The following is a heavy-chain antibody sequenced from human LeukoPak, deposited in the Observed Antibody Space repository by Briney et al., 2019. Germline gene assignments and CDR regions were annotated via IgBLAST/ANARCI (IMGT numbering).Heavy chain of an antibody. V-gene: IGHV4-39*02. Sequence: SETLSLTCTVSGGSISSSNYYWGWIPQPPGKGLEWIGSIYYSGSTYYNPSLKSRVTISVDTSKNHFSLKLSSVTAADTAVYYCARLGYYMLTESVGGYHYWGQGTLVTVSS. D-gene: IGHD3-9*01. CDR1: GGSISSSNYY. CDR3: ARLGYYMLTESVGGYHY. CDR2: IYYSGST. J-gene: IGHJ4*02.